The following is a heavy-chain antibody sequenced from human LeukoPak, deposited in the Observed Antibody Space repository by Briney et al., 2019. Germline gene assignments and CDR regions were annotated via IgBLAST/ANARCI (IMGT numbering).Heavy chain of an antibody. J-gene: IGHJ1*01. Sequence: GGSQRLSCVASGFIFSSYAMSWVRQAPGKGLEWVSAISGSGDGTYYADSVKGRFTISRDNSKNTLYLQMNSLRADDTAVYYCAYSYQGLQHRGQGTLVTVSS. CDR3: AYSYQGLQH. CDR2: ISGSGDGT. D-gene: IGHD2-2*01. CDR1: GFIFSSYA. V-gene: IGHV3-23*01.